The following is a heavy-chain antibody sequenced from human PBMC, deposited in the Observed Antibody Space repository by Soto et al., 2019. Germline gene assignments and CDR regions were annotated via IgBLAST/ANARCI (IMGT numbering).Heavy chain of an antibody. V-gene: IGHV3-48*01. CDR1: GFTFSSYS. J-gene: IGHJ4*02. CDR3: ARAHHHYDFWSGYPRYFDY. D-gene: IGHD3-3*01. Sequence: GGSLRLSCAASGFTFSSYSMNWVRQAPGKGLEWVSYINSSSSTIYYADSVKGRFTISRDNAKNSLYLQMNSLRAEDTAVYYCARAHHHYDFWSGYPRYFDYWGQGTLVTVSS. CDR2: INSSSSTI.